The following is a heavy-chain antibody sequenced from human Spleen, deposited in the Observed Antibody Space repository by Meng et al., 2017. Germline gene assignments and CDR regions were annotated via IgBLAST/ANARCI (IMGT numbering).Heavy chain of an antibody. CDR2: ISGFKGNT. D-gene: IGHD3-16*01. V-gene: IGHV1-18*01. Sequence: QVHLVQSGAEVKKPGASVKVSCKTSGYMFSTYTITWVRQAPGQGLEWMGRISGFKGNTNYAQKFQDRVTMTTDTSTTTAYMELMSLTSDDTAVYYCARGGPLSWLDPWGQGTLVTVSS. CDR3: ARGGPLSWLDP. CDR1: GYMFSTYT. J-gene: IGHJ5*02.